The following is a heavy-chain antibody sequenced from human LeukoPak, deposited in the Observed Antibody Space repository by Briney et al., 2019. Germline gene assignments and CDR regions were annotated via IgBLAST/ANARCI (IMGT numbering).Heavy chain of an antibody. D-gene: IGHD3-9*01. CDR2: INPNSGGT. Sequence: ASVKVSCKASGYTFTAFYIHWVRQAPGQGLEWMGWINPNSGGTNYAQKFQGRVTLTRDTSISTVSMELTGLTSDDTAVYYCARGYCDTNDCPPGAYWGQGALVAVSS. J-gene: IGHJ4*02. V-gene: IGHV1-2*02. CDR1: GYTFTAFY. CDR3: ARGYCDTNDCPPGAY.